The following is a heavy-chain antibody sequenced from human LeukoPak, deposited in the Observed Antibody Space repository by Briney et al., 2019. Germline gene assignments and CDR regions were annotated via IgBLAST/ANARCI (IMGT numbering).Heavy chain of an antibody. D-gene: IGHD3-3*01. V-gene: IGHV1-18*01. CDR3: ARVHPYDFWSGYYL. Sequence: ASVKVSCKASGYTFTSYGISWVRQAPGQGLEWMGWISAYNGNTNYAQKLQGRVTMTTDTSTSTAYMELRSLRSDDTAVYYCARVHPYDFWSGYYLWGQGTLVTVSS. J-gene: IGHJ4*02. CDR1: GYTFTSYG. CDR2: ISAYNGNT.